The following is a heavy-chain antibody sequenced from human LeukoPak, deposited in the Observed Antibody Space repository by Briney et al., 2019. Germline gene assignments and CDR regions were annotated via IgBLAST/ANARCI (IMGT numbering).Heavy chain of an antibody. J-gene: IGHJ4*02. D-gene: IGHD6-13*01. V-gene: IGHV3-23*01. Sequence: GGSLRLSCAASGFTFSSYGVSWVRQAPGKGLEWVSAISGSGGSTYYADSVKGRFTISRDNSKNTLYLQMNSLRAEDTAVYYCAKREAAAGFDYWGQGTLVTVSS. CDR2: ISGSGGST. CDR3: AKREAAAGFDY. CDR1: GFTFSSYG.